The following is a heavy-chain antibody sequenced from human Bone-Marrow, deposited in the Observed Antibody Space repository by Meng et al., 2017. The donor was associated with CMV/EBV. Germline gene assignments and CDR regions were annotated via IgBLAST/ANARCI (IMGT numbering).Heavy chain of an antibody. Sequence: GGSLRLSCAASGFIFSSYSMNWVRQAPGKGLEWISAISGTGATTYYADSVKGQFTVSRDNSKNTLYLQMNSLRAEDTAVYYCAKTRPGMITFGGPYAFDIWGEGTMVTVS. V-gene: IGHV3-23*01. D-gene: IGHD3-16*01. CDR1: GFIFSSYS. CDR2: ISGTGATT. CDR3: AKTRPGMITFGGPYAFDI. J-gene: IGHJ3*02.